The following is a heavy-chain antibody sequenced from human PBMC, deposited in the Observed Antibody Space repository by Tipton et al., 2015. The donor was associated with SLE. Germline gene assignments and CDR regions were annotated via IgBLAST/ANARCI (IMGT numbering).Heavy chain of an antibody. V-gene: IGHV3-23*01. CDR3: AKGYSSSSLYYYYGMDV. J-gene: IGHJ6*02. Sequence: SLRLSCAASGFTFSSYAMSWVRQAPGKGLEWVSAISGSGGSTYYADSVKGRFTISRDNSKNTLYLQMNSLRAEDTAVYYCAKGYSSSSLYYYYGMDVWGQGTTVTVSS. CDR2: ISGSGGST. D-gene: IGHD6-6*01. CDR1: GFTFSSYA.